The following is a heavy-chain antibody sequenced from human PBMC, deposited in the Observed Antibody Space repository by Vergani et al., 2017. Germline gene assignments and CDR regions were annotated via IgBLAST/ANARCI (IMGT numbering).Heavy chain of an antibody. CDR3: AKDTGSYYYYYMDV. CDR1: GFTFSSYW. CDR2: ISWNSGSI. Sequence: EVQLVESGGGLVQPGWSLRLSCAASGFTFSSYWMHWVRQAPGKGLEWVSGISWNSGSIGYADSVKGRFTISRDNAKNSLYLQMNSLRAEDTALYYCAKDTGSYYYYYMDVWDKGTTVTVSS. V-gene: IGHV3-9*01. J-gene: IGHJ6*03.